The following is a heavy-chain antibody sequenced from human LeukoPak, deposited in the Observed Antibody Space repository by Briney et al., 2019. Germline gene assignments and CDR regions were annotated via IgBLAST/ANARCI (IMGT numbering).Heavy chain of an antibody. V-gene: IGHV4-59*01. J-gene: IGHJ5*02. D-gene: IGHD1-1*01. CDR2: IYYSGST. CDR1: GGSISSYY. CDR3: ARKGWTDTTNWFDP. Sequence: KPSETLSLTCTVSGGSISSYYWSWIRQPPGKGLEWIGYIYYSGSTNYNPSLKSRVTISVDTSKNQFSLKLSSVTAADTAVYYCARKGWTDTTNWFDPWGQGTLVTVSS.